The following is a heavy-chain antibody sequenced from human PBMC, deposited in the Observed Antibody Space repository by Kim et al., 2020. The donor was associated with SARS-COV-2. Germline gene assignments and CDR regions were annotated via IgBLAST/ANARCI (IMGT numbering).Heavy chain of an antibody. CDR1: GYSFTTYW. J-gene: IGHJ4*02. Sequence: GESLKISCKGSGYSFTTYWISWVRQMPGKGLEWMGRIDPSDSYTNYSPSFQGHVTISADKSISTAYLQWSTLKASDTAMYYCARHGALLSITLVRTNYFDYWGQGTLVTVSS. D-gene: IGHD3-10*01. CDR3: ARHGALLSITLVRTNYFDY. CDR2: IDPSDSYT. V-gene: IGHV5-10-1*01.